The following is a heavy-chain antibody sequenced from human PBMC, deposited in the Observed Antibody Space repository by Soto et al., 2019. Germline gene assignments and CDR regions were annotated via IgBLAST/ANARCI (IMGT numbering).Heavy chain of an antibody. Sequence: EVQLMESGGGLVKPGESLTLSCAASGFTFSNAWMTWVRQAPGRGLEWVGRIKAKTAGGTTDYAAPVKGRFTISRDDSKRILFLKMNSLKTEDTAVYYFTAWEWFGPGGGQGTLVTVSS. CDR1: GFTFSNAW. CDR2: IKAKTAGGTT. D-gene: IGHD3-3*01. V-gene: IGHV3-15*01. J-gene: IGHJ4*02. CDR3: TAWEWFGPG.